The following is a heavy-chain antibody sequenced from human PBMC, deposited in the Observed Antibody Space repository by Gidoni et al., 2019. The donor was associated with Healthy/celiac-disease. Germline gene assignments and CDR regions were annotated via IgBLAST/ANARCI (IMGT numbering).Heavy chain of an antibody. CDR2: INAGNGNT. CDR3: ARDGGYCSSTSCPIYYYYGMDV. CDR1: GYTFTSYA. Sequence: QVQLVQSGAEVKKPGASVKVSCKASGYTFTSYAIHWVRQAPGQRLEWMGWINAGNGNTKYAQKFQGRVTITRDTSASTAYMELSSLRSEDTAVYYCARDGGYCSSTSCPIYYYYGMDVWGQGTTVTVSS. J-gene: IGHJ6*02. V-gene: IGHV1-3*01. D-gene: IGHD2-2*01.